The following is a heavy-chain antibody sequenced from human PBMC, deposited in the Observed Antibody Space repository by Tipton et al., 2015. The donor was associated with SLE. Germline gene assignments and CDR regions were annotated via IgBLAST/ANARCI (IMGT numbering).Heavy chain of an antibody. CDR2: IFNSGTT. CDR1: GGSISSYY. V-gene: IGHV4-59*01. J-gene: IGHJ2*01. Sequence: TLSLTCTVSGGSISSYYWTWIRQPPGKGLEWIGYIFNSGTTSYNPALKSRVTMSVDKSKNQFALKLTSVTAADTAVYYCARDVVYWYFDVWGRGTLVTVSS. CDR3: ARDVVYWYFDV.